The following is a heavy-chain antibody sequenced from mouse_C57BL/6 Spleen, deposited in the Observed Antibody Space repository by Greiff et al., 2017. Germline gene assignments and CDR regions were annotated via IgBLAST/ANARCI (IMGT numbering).Heavy chain of an antibody. Sequence: EVQVVESGGGLVQPGGSLKLSCAASGFTFSDYGMAWVRQAPRKGPEWVAFISNLAYSIYYADTVTGRFTIFRENAKNTLYLEMSSLRSEDTAMYYCARHNGYYGAMDYWGQGTSVTVSS. D-gene: IGHD2-3*01. CDR1: GFTFSDYG. V-gene: IGHV5-15*01. J-gene: IGHJ4*01. CDR3: ARHNGYYGAMDY. CDR2: ISNLAYSI.